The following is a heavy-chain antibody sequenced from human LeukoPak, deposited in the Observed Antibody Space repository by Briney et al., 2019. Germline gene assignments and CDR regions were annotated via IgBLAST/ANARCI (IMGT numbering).Heavy chain of an antibody. V-gene: IGHV1-2*02. J-gene: IGHJ6*02. CDR3: AREYWNTPDYYYGMDV. CDR2: INPNSGGT. CDR1: GYTFTGYY. D-gene: IGHD1/OR15-1a*01. Sequence: ASVKVSCKASGYTFTGYYMHWVRQAPGQGLEWMGWINPNSGGTNYAQKFQGRVTMTRDTSISTAYMELSRLRSDDTAVYYCAREYWNTPDYYYGMDVWGQGTTVTVSS.